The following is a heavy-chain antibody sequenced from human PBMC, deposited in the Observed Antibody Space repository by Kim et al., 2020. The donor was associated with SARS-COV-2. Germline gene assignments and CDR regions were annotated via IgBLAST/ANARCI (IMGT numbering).Heavy chain of an antibody. CDR1: GGSVSSGSYY. CDR3: ARDRNYYDSSGYYYVEAFDI. V-gene: IGHV4-61*01. Sequence: SETLSLTCTVSGGSVSSGSYYWSWIRQPPGKGLEWIGYIYYSGSTNYNPSLKSRVTISVDTSKNQFSLKLSSVTAADTAVYYCARDRNYYDSSGYYYVEAFDIWGQGKMVTVSS. D-gene: IGHD3-22*01. CDR2: IYYSGST. J-gene: IGHJ3*02.